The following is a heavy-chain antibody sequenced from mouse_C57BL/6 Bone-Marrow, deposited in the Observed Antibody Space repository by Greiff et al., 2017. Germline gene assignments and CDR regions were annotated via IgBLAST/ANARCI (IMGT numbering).Heavy chain of an antibody. D-gene: IGHD2-14*01. CDR2: FHPYNDAT. Sequence: QVQLQQSGAELVKPGASVKMSCKASGYTFTTYPIEWMQQNPGKSLEWIGNFHPYNDATKYNEKFKGKATLTVEKSSRTVYLELSRLTYDDAAVYYCARGGYDNYAMDYWGQGTSGTVSS. CDR3: ARGGYDNYAMDY. V-gene: IGHV1-47*01. CDR1: GYTFTTYP. J-gene: IGHJ4*01.